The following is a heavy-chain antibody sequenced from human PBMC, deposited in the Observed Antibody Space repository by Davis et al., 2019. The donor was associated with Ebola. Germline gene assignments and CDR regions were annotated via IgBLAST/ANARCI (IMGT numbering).Heavy chain of an antibody. V-gene: IGHV3-21*01. CDR2: ISSDSDYI. CDR1: GFTFSTYS. Sequence: GGSLRLSCAASGFTFSTYSMSWVRQAPGKGLEWVSSISSDSDYIYYADSMKGRFTISRDNSRNTLYLQMNSLRPEDTAVYYCARGRSEQQLVMDSWGQGALVVVSS. J-gene: IGHJ5*02. CDR3: ARGRSEQQLVMDS. D-gene: IGHD6-13*01.